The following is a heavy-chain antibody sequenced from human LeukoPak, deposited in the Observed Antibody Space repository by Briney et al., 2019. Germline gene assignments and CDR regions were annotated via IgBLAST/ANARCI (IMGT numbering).Heavy chain of an antibody. CDR2: INHSGST. Sequence: SETLSLTCAVYGGSFSGYYWGWIRQPPGKGLEWIGEINHSGSTNYNPSLKSRVTISVDTSKNQFSLKLSSVTAADTAVYYCARGLPGGWEFDYWGQGTLVTVSS. J-gene: IGHJ4*02. D-gene: IGHD6-19*01. CDR3: ARGLPGGWEFDY. CDR1: GGSFSGYY. V-gene: IGHV4-34*01.